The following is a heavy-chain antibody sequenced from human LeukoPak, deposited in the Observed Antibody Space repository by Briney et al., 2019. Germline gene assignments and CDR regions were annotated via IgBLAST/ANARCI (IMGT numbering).Heavy chain of an antibody. CDR2: TYYRSKWYN. V-gene: IGHV6-1*01. CDR1: GDSVSSNSAA. D-gene: IGHD3-10*01. CDR3: ARDQSGLLWFGDENYYYGMDV. Sequence: SQTLSLTCAISGDSVSSNSAAWNWIRQSPSRGLEWLGRTYYRSKWYNDYAVSVKSRITINPDTSENQFSLQLNSVTPEDTAVYYCARDQSGLLWFGDENYYYGMDVWGQGTTVTVSS. J-gene: IGHJ6*02.